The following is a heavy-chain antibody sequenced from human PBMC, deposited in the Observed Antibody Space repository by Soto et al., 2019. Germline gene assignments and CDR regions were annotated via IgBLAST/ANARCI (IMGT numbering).Heavy chain of an antibody. CDR2: IYYSGST. CDR3: ARVNSGYVGPPFFDY. CDR1: GGSISSGDYY. D-gene: IGHD5-12*01. V-gene: IGHV4-30-4*01. J-gene: IGHJ4*02. Sequence: SETLSLTCTVSGGSISSGDYYWSWIRQPPGKGLEWIGYIYYSGSTYYNPSLKSRVTISVDTSKNQFSLKLSSVTAADTAVYYCARVNSGYVGPPFFDYWGQGTQVTVSS.